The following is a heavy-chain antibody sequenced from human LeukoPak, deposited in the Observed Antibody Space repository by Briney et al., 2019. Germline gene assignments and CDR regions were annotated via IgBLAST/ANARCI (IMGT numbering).Heavy chain of an antibody. V-gene: IGHV4-39*01. Sequence: SQTLSLTCTVSGGSISSSSYYWGWIRQPPGKGLEWIGSIYYSGSTYYNPSLKSRVTISVDTSKNQFSLKLSSVTAADTAVYYCARVFYSSLGELQHWGQGTLVTVSS. D-gene: IGHD6-13*01. J-gene: IGHJ1*01. CDR3: ARVFYSSLGELQH. CDR1: GGSISSSSYY. CDR2: IYYSGST.